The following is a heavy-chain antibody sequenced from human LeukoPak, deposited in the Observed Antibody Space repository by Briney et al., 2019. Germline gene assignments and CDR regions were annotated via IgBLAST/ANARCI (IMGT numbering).Heavy chain of an antibody. D-gene: IGHD5-24*01. CDR3: ARGRGDSDY. Sequence: SETLSLTCAVYGGSFSGYCWSWIRQPPGKGLEWIGEINHSGSTNYNPSLKSRVTISVDTSKNQFSLKLSSVTAADTAVYYCARGRGDSDYWGQGTLVTVSS. CDR2: INHSGST. CDR1: GGSFSGYC. J-gene: IGHJ4*02. V-gene: IGHV4-34*01.